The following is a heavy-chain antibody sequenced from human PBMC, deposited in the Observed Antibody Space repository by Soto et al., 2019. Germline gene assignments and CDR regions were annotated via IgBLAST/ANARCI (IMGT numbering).Heavy chain of an antibody. Sequence: GASVKVSCKASGYTFTSYGISWVRQAPGQGLEWMGWISAYNGNTNYAQKLQGRVTMTTDTSTSTAYMELRSLRSDDTAVYYCARDTESNSRTIAAAGITPLGPRYYYYGMDVWGQGTTVTVSS. CDR3: ARDTESNSRTIAAAGITPLGPRYYYYGMDV. CDR1: GYTFTSYG. J-gene: IGHJ6*02. V-gene: IGHV1-18*01. D-gene: IGHD6-13*01. CDR2: ISAYNGNT.